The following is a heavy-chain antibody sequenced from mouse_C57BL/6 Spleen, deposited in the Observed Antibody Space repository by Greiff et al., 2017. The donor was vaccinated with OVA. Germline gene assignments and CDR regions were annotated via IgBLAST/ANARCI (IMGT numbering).Heavy chain of an antibody. CDR1: GYTFTSYW. D-gene: IGHD2-3*01. Sequence: QVQLQQPGAELVKPGASVKLSCKASGYTFTSYWMHWVKQRPGQGLEWIGMIHPNSGSTNYNEKFKSKATLTVDKSSSTAYMQLSSLTSEDSAVYYCARHYDGYYRDWYFDVWGTGTTVTVSS. CDR2: IHPNSGST. J-gene: IGHJ1*03. CDR3: ARHYDGYYRDWYFDV. V-gene: IGHV1-64*01.